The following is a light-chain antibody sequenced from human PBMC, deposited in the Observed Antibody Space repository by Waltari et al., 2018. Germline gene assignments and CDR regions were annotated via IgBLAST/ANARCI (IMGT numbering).Light chain of an antibody. CDR2: DAS. V-gene: IGKV3-20*01. J-gene: IGKJ1*01. CDR1: QSVSRT. Sequence: EIVLTQSSGTLSLSPGVTATLSCRASQSVSRTLPSYQQKPRQGPRLLINDASSRAAAIPDRFSGSGSVTDFSLTISRLEPEDFAVYDCQKYGTLPATFGQGTKVEIK. CDR3: QKYGTLPAT.